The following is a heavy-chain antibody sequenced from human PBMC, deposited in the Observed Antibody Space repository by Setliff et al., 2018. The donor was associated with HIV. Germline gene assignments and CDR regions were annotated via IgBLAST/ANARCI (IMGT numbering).Heavy chain of an antibody. D-gene: IGHD6-13*01. V-gene: IGHV3-48*03. CDR1: GFAFSSSE. CDR3: ARPIAAAGLFDS. Sequence: GSMRLSYAASGFAFSSSEMNWVRQAAGKGLEWVSYISSSGSSIYYVDSVNGRFTISRDNAENSLYLQMNSLRAEDTAVYYCARPIAAAGLFDSWGQGTLVTVSS. CDR2: ISSSGSSI. J-gene: IGHJ4*02.